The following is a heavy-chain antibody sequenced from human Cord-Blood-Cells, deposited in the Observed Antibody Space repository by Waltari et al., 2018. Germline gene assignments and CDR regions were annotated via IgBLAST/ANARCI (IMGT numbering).Heavy chain of an antibody. J-gene: IGHJ4*02. CDR2: INPNSGGT. D-gene: IGHD3-9*01. CDR3: ARGRYDILTGYSYYFDY. Sequence: QVQLVQSGAEVKKPGASVKVSCKASGYTFTGYYMHWMRQAPGQGLEWMGWINPNSGGTNYAQKFQGRVTMTRDTSISTAYMELSRLRSDDTAVYYCARGRYDILTGYSYYFDYWGQGTLVTVSS. CDR1: GYTFTGYY. V-gene: IGHV1-2*02.